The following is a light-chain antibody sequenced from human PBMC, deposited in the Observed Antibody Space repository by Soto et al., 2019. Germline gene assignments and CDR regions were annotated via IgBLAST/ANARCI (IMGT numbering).Light chain of an antibody. CDR3: QHYNSYSEA. V-gene: IGKV1-5*01. CDR2: DAS. J-gene: IGKJ1*01. CDR1: QSIYKW. Sequence: DIQMTQSPSTLSASVGDRVTITCRASQSIYKWLAWYQQKPGKAPKLLIYDASSLQSGVPSRFSGSGSGTDFTLTISSLQPDDFATYYCQHYNSYSEAFGQGTKVDIK.